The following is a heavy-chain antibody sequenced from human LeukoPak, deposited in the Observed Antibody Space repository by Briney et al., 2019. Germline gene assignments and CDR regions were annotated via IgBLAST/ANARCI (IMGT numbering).Heavy chain of an antibody. CDR3: AIGVWRSWYFDL. J-gene: IGHJ2*01. D-gene: IGHD3-10*01. Sequence: ASETLSLTCTVSGGSISSSSYYWGWIRQPPGKGLEWIGSIYYSGSTYYNPSLKSRVTISVDTSKNQFSLKLSSVTAADTAVYYCAIGVWRSWYFDLWGRGTLVTVSS. CDR2: IYYSGST. CDR1: GGSISSSSYY. V-gene: IGHV4-39*07.